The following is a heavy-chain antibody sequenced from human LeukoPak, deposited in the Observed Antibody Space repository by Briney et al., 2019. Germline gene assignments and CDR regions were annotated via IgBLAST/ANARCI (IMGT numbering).Heavy chain of an antibody. CDR3: ARAPRGPGTDY. J-gene: IGHJ4*02. Sequence: SETLSLTCDVYGGSFSAYYWTWIRQPPGKGLEWIGEINHTGSTNHNPSLKSRLTISLDTSKNLFSLKLSSVTAADTAVYYCARAPRGPGTDYWGQGTLVTVSS. CDR2: INHTGST. V-gene: IGHV4-34*01. CDR1: GGSFSAYY.